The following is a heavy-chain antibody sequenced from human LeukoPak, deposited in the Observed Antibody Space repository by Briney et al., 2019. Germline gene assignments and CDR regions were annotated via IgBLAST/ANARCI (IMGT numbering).Heavy chain of an antibody. Sequence: GRSLRLSCAASGFTFSSYAMHWVRQAPGKGLEWVAVISYDGSNKYYADSVKGRFTISRDNSKNTLYLQMNSLRAEDTAAYYCARDRSGWYGGPSKYWGQGTLVTVSS. CDR3: ARDRSGWYGGPSKY. CDR1: GFTFSSYA. V-gene: IGHV3-30-3*01. J-gene: IGHJ4*02. CDR2: ISYDGSNK. D-gene: IGHD6-19*01.